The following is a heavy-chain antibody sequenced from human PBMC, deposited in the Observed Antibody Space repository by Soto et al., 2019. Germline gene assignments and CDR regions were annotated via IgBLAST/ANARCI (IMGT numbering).Heavy chain of an antibody. Sequence: PGGFLRFSCASSGSTFSSYGMHWVRQTPGKGLEWVAVIWYDGSNKYYADSVKGRFTISRDNSKNTLYLQMNSLRAEDTAVYYCAREEFNVPLIAARAPIDYWGQGTLVTVSS. CDR2: IWYDGSNK. CDR3: AREEFNVPLIAARAPIDY. V-gene: IGHV3-33*01. D-gene: IGHD6-6*01. J-gene: IGHJ4*02. CDR1: GSTFSSYG.